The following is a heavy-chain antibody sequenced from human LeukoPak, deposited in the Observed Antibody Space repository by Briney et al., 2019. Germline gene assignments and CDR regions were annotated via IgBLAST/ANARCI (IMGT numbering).Heavy chain of an antibody. Sequence: SETLSLTCTVSGGSISSYYWSWIRQPPGKGLEWIGYIYYSGSTNYNPSLKSRVTISVDTSKNQFSLKLSSVTAADTAVYYCARGCGDYFGIDYWGQGTLVTVSS. CDR3: ARGCGDYFGIDY. CDR2: IYYSGST. CDR1: GGSISSYY. J-gene: IGHJ4*02. V-gene: IGHV4-59*01. D-gene: IGHD4-17*01.